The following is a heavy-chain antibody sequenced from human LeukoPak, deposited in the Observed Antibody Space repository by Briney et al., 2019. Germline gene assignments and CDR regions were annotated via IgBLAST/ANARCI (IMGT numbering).Heavy chain of an antibody. CDR2: IYTSGST. CDR1: GGSISSYY. V-gene: IGHV4-4*07. D-gene: IGHD3-10*01. J-gene: IGHJ6*03. Sequence: SGTLSLTCTVSGGSISSYYWSWIRQPAGKGLEWIGRIYTSGSTNYNPSLKSRVTISVDKSKNQFSLKLSSVTAADTAVYYCARESAYGYYYYMDVWGKGTTVTVSS. CDR3: ARESAYGYYYYMDV.